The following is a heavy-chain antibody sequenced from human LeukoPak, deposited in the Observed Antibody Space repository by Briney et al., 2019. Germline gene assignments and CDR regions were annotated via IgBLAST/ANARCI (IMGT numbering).Heavy chain of an antibody. V-gene: IGHV3-30-3*01. CDR1: GFTFSSYW. J-gene: IGHJ4*02. CDR3: AREHVWELAYFDY. Sequence: AGGSLRLSCAASGFTFSSYWMSWVRQAPGKGLEWVAVISYDGSNKYYADSVKGRFTISRDNSKNTLYLQMNSLRAEDTAVYYCAREHVWELAYFDYWGQGTLVTVSS. CDR2: ISYDGSNK. D-gene: IGHD3-10*01.